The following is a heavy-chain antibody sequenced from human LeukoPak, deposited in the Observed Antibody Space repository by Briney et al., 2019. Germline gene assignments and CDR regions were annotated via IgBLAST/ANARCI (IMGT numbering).Heavy chain of an antibody. CDR2: IRYDGSNK. D-gene: IGHD2-15*01. CDR3: AKGGGIGYYFDY. Sequence: QPGGSLRLSCAASGFTFSSYGMHWVRQAPGKGLEGVAFIRYDGSNKYYADSVKGRFTISRDNSKNTLYLQMNSLRAEDTAVYYCAKGGGIGYYFDYWGQGTLVTVSS. CDR1: GFTFSSYG. J-gene: IGHJ4*02. V-gene: IGHV3-30*02.